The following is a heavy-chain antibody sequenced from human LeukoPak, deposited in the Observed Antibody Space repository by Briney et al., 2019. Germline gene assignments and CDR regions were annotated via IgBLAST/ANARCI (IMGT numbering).Heavy chain of an antibody. J-gene: IGHJ4*02. Sequence: SETLSLTCAVYGGSFSGYYWGWIRQPPGKGLEWIGSIYYSGSTYYNPSLKSRVTISVDTSKNQFSLKLSSVTAADTAVYYCARHHRIAAAGPPTMIDYWGQGTLVTVSS. V-gene: IGHV4-39*01. D-gene: IGHD6-13*01. CDR1: GGSFSGYY. CDR3: ARHHRIAAAGPPTMIDY. CDR2: IYYSGST.